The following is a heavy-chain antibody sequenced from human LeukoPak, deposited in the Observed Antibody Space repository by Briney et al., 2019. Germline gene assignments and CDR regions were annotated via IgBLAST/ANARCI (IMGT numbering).Heavy chain of an antibody. J-gene: IGHJ4*02. CDR3: ARVDYQLLYLDY. D-gene: IGHD2-2*02. Sequence: SETLSLTCTVSGGSINSGGYYWSWIRQPPGKGLEWIGYIYHSGSTYYNPSLKSRVTISIDRSKNQFSLKLSSVTAADTAVYYCARVDYQLLYLDYWGQGTLVTVSS. CDR2: IYHSGST. CDR1: GGSINSGGYY. V-gene: IGHV4-30-2*01.